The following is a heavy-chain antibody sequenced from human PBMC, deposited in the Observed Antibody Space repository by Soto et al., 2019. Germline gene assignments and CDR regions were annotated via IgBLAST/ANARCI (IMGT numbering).Heavy chain of an antibody. CDR3: ARDATGGGYYYGMDV. CDR1: GFTFRSYG. CDR2: ISSSSSYI. D-gene: IGHD4-17*01. V-gene: IGHV3-21*01. J-gene: IGHJ6*02. Sequence: GGSLKLSCAASGFTFRSYGMNWFPQAPGKGLEWVSSISSSSSYIYYADSVKGRFTISTDNAKNSLYLQMNSLRAEDTAVYYCARDATGGGYYYGMDVWGQGTTVTVSS.